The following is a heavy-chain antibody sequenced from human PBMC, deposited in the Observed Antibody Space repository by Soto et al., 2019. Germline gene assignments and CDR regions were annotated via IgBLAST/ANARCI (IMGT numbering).Heavy chain of an antibody. D-gene: IGHD6-19*01. V-gene: IGHV4-4*07. CDR1: GGSISSYY. J-gene: IGHJ6*02. CDR3: ARGYSSGWYSYYYYGMGV. Sequence: SETLSLTCTVSGGSISSYYWSWIRQPAGKGLEWIGRIYTSGSTNYNPSLKSRVTMSVDTSKNQFSLKLSSVTAADTAVYYCARGYSSGWYSYYYYGMGVWGQGTTVTVSS. CDR2: IYTSGST.